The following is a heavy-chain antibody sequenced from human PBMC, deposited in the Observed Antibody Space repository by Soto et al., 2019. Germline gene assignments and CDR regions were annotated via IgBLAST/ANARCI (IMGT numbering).Heavy chain of an antibody. CDR3: ARVRHYDSSGYYYVTRAAFDI. CDR1: GFTFSSYE. Sequence: GGSLRLSCAASGFTFSSYEMNWVRQAPGKGLEWVSYISSSGSTIYYADSVKGRFTISRDNAKNSLYLQMNSLRAEDTAVYYCARVRHYDSSGYYYVTRAAFDIWGQGTMVTVSS. CDR2: ISSSGSTI. D-gene: IGHD3-22*01. V-gene: IGHV3-48*03. J-gene: IGHJ3*02.